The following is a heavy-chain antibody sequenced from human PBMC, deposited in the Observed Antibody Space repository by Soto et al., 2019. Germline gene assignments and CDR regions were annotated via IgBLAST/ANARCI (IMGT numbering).Heavy chain of an antibody. D-gene: IGHD3-16*01. V-gene: IGHV1-46*01. CDR1: GYTFTSYY. Sequence: ASVKVSCKSSGYTFTSYYMHWVRQAPGQGLEWMGIINPSGGSTSYAQKFQGRVTMTRDTSTSTVYMELSSLRSEDTAVYYCASLVTSKQRPGDFDIWGQGTMVTVSS. CDR3: ASLVTSKQRPGDFDI. CDR2: INPSGGST. J-gene: IGHJ3*02.